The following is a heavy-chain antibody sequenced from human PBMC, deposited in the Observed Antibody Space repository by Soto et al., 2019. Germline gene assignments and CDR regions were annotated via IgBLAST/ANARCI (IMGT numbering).Heavy chain of an antibody. CDR2: ISPSSSTT. Sequence: EVQMVESGGGLVQPGGSLRLSCAASGFSISSYSMNWVRQAPGKGLEWLSYISPSSSTTYYADSVKGRFTISRDNANNSLYLQMNRLRDEDTAVYYCARDSGVESGMHGGYWGQGTLVTVSS. D-gene: IGHD1-26*01. CDR3: ARDSGVESGMHGGY. CDR1: GFSISSYS. V-gene: IGHV3-48*02. J-gene: IGHJ4*02.